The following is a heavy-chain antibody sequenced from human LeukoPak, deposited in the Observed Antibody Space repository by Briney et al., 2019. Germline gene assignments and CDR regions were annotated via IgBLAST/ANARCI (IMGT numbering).Heavy chain of an antibody. D-gene: IGHD2-21*01. CDR3: ARDHCGADCPSSHWYFDL. J-gene: IGHJ2*01. CDR1: GFTVRSNY. V-gene: IGHV3-53*01. CDR2: IYTGGST. Sequence: HSGGSLRLSCAASGFTVRSNYMSWVRQAPGKGLEWVSVIYTGGSTYYADSVKGRFTISRDISKNTLYLQMDSLRAEDTAVYYCARDHCGADCPSSHWYFDLWGRGTLVTVSS.